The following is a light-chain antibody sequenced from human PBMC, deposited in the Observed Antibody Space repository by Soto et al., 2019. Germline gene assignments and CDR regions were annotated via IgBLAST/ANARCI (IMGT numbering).Light chain of an antibody. CDR1: TSNVGNNA. CDR3: AAWDDSLNVAV. V-gene: IGLV1-36*01. CDR2: YDD. J-gene: IGLJ7*01. Sequence: QSVLTQPPSVSEAPRRRVTISCSGSTSNVGNNAVSWYQQVPGKAPKLLMYYDDVLPSGVSDRFSGSKSGTSASLAISGLQSEDEADYYCAAWDDSLNVAVFGGGTQLTVL.